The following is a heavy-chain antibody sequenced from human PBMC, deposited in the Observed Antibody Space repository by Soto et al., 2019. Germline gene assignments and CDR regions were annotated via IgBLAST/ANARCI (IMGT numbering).Heavy chain of an antibody. Sequence: PSETLSLTCTVSGGSTSSGTYYWSWIRQHPGKGLEWIGYIYYSGGTYQNPSLKSRLTISLDTSKNQFSLKLSSVTAADTAIYYCAGDFRGYGRFDYWGQGTLVTVSS. D-gene: IGHD5-12*01. CDR2: IYYSGGT. V-gene: IGHV4-31*03. J-gene: IGHJ4*02. CDR1: GGSTSSGTYY. CDR3: AGDFRGYGRFDY.